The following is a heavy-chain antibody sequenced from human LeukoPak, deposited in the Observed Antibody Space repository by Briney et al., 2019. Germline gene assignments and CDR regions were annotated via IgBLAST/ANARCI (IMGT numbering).Heavy chain of an antibody. D-gene: IGHD3-3*02. V-gene: IGHV4-59*08. Sequence: SETLSLTCSVSGGSISSYYWSWIRQPPGKGLEWIGYMYYGGSTDYSPSLKSRATISLDTSKNQFSLHLTSVTAADTAVYYCARQLAGLAPPGFIDSWGQGTLVTVSS. CDR1: GGSISSYY. J-gene: IGHJ4*02. CDR2: MYYGGST. CDR3: ARQLAGLAPPGFIDS.